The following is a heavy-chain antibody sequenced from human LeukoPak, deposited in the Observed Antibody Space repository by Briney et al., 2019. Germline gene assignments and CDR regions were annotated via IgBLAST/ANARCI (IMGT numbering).Heavy chain of an antibody. Sequence: GGSLRLSCTASGFTFSSYTMTWVRQAPGKGLEWVCSISPSSGDIYYTDSVKGRFTISRGNAKNSLYLQMNSLRAEDTAVYYCASRGTHWGQGSLVTVSS. V-gene: IGHV3-21*01. J-gene: IGHJ4*02. CDR2: ISPSSGDI. CDR3: ASRGTH. D-gene: IGHD3-16*01. CDR1: GFTFSSYT.